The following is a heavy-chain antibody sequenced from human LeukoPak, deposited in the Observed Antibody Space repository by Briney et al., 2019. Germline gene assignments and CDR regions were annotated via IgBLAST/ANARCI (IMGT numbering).Heavy chain of an antibody. J-gene: IGHJ4*02. CDR1: GGSISSYY. CDR2: IYYSGST. CDR3: ARLVSQTITGTSDY. V-gene: IGHV4-59*08. D-gene: IGHD1/OR15-1a*01. Sequence: SETLSLTCTVSGGSISSYYWSWIRQPPGKGLEWIGYIYYSGSTNYNPSLKSRVTISVDTSKNQFSLKLSSVTAADTAVYYCARLVSQTITGTSDYWGQGTLVTVSS.